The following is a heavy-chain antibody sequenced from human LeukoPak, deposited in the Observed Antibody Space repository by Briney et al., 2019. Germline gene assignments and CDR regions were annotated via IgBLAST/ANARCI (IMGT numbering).Heavy chain of an antibody. D-gene: IGHD6-13*01. Sequence: ASVKVSCKASGYTFTSYDINWVRQATGQGLEWMGGIIPIFGTANYAQKFQGRVTMTRDTSISTAYMELSRLRSDDTAVYYCARGRKYSSSWYYYYYYMDVWGKGTTVTISS. CDR3: ARGRKYSSSWYYYYYYMDV. CDR2: IIPIFGTA. J-gene: IGHJ6*03. CDR1: GYTFTSYD. V-gene: IGHV1-2*02.